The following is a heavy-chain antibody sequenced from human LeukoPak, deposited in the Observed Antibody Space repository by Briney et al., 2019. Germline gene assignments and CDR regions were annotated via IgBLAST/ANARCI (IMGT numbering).Heavy chain of an antibody. J-gene: IGHJ4*02. CDR1: GFTFGTHA. CDR3: AKLAGISGWYVYYFDY. V-gene: IGHV3-23*01. D-gene: IGHD6-19*01. Sequence: GRSLRLSCAASGFTFGTHAMTWVRQAPGKGLEWVSGMRGSGDTTYYADSVKGRFTISRDNSKNTLFLQMNSLRAEDTAVYYCAKLAGISGWYVYYFDYWGQGTLVTVS. CDR2: MRGSGDTT.